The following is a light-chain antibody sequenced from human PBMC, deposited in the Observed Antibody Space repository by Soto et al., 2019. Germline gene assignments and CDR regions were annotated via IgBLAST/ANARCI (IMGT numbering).Light chain of an antibody. Sequence: ETVMTQSPATLSVSPGERVTLSCRASQSVDSTLAWYQQKPGQAPRLLIYGASTRATSFPARFSGSGSGTDFTLTISSLQSEDFAVYYCQQYNNWPWTFGQGTKVDIK. V-gene: IGKV3-15*01. CDR1: QSVDST. J-gene: IGKJ1*01. CDR2: GAS. CDR3: QQYNNWPWT.